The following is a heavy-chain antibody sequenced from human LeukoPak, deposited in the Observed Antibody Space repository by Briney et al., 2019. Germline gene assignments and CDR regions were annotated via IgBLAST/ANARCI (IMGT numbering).Heavy chain of an antibody. CDR1: GFTFSGSA. Sequence: GGSLRLSCAASGFTFSGSAMHWVRQASGKGLEWVGRIRSKANSYATAYAASVKGRFTISRDDSKNTAYLQMNSLKTEDTAVYCCTRRRDLGYCSGGSCYSFDYWGQGTLVTVSS. V-gene: IGHV3-73*01. D-gene: IGHD2-15*01. J-gene: IGHJ4*02. CDR3: TRRRDLGYCSGGSCYSFDY. CDR2: IRSKANSYAT.